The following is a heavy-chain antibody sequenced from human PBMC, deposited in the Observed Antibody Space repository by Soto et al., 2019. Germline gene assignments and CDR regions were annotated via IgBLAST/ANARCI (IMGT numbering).Heavy chain of an antibody. CDR2: INHSGST. CDR1: GGSFSGYY. Sequence: KTSETLSLTCAVYGGSFSGYYWSWIRQPPGKGLEWIGDINHSGSTNYNPSLKSRVTISVDTSKNQFSLKLSSVTAADTAVYYCATNDYGDYYFFDYWGQGTLV. V-gene: IGHV4-34*01. J-gene: IGHJ4*02. CDR3: ATNDYGDYYFFDY. D-gene: IGHD4-17*01.